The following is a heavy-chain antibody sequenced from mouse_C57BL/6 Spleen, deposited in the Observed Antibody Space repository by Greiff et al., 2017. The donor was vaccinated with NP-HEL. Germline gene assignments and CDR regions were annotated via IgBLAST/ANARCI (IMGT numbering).Heavy chain of an antibody. CDR1: GYTFTSYW. D-gene: IGHD2-1*01. V-gene: IGHV1-55*01. CDR2: IYPGSGST. J-gene: IGHJ1*03. CDR3: ATDYGNCRWYFDV. Sequence: QVQLQQPGAELVKPGASVKMSCKASGYTFTSYWITWVKQRPGQGLEWIGDIYPGSGSTNYNEKFKGKATLTVDTSSSTAYLQLSSLTSEDAAVHCLATDYGNCRWYFDVWGTGTTVTVSS.